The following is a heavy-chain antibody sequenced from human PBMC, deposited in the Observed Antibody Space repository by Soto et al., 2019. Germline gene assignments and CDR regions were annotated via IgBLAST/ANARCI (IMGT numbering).Heavy chain of an antibody. CDR3: ARASATMVRGARPYYYYYYYMDV. D-gene: IGHD3-10*01. CDR1: GGSFSGYY. J-gene: IGHJ6*03. Sequence: SETLSLTCAVYGGSFSGYYWSWIRQPPGKGLEWIGEINHSGSTNYNPSLKSRVTISVDTSKNQFSLKLSSVTAADTAVYYCARASATMVRGARPYYYYYYYMDVWGKGTTVTVSS. CDR2: INHSGST. V-gene: IGHV4-34*01.